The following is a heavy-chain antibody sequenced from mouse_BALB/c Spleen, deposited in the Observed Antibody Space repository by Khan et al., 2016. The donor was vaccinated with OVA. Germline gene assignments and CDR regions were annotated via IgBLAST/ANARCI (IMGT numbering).Heavy chain of an antibody. J-gene: IGHJ4*01. Sequence: VQLKESGPGLVKPSQSLSLTCTVTGYSITSDYAWNWIRQFPGNKLEWMGYISSSGSTNYNPPLKSRISITRDTSKNQFFLQLNSVTTEDTATYYCARDGSRYNYAMDYWGQGTSVTVSS. CDR1: GYSITSDYA. V-gene: IGHV3-2*02. D-gene: IGHD2-3*01. CDR3: ARDGSRYNYAMDY. CDR2: ISSSGST.